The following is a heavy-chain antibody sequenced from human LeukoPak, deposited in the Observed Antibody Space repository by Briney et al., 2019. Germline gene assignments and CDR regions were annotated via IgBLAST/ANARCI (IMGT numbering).Heavy chain of an antibody. Sequence: SETLSLTCTVSGGSISSYYWSWIRQPPGKGLEWIGYIYYSGSTNYNPSLKSRVTISVDTSKNQFSLKLSSVTAADTAVYYCARGGSTASSYYYMDVWGKGTTVTISS. V-gene: IGHV4-59*01. CDR2: IYYSGST. D-gene: IGHD2-15*01. J-gene: IGHJ6*03. CDR1: GGSISSYY. CDR3: ARGGSTASSYYYMDV.